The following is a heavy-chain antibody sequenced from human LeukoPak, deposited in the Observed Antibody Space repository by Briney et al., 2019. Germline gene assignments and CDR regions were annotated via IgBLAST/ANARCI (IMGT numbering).Heavy chain of an antibody. Sequence: SETLSLTCDVSGGSISSSNWWSWVRQPPGKGLEWIGEIYHSGSTNYNPSLKSRVTISVDKSKNQFSLKLSSVTAADTAVYHCARGNRAETYYYGSGTDYWGQGTLVTVSS. J-gene: IGHJ4*02. CDR2: IYHSGST. CDR3: ARGNRAETYYYGSGTDY. D-gene: IGHD3-10*01. CDR1: GGSISSSNW. V-gene: IGHV4-4*02.